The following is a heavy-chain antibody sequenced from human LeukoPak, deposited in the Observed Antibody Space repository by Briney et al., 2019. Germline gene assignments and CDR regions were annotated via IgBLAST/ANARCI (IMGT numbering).Heavy chain of an antibody. CDR1: GYTFTGYY. V-gene: IGHV1-2*02. CDR3: ARDRNSGSSLDV. CDR2: IYPYSGDT. J-gene: IGHJ3*01. Sequence: ASVTVSCKASGYTFTGYYIHWVRQAPGQGLEWMGWIYPYSGDTNYAQNFQGRVTMTRDTSISTAYMELSSLKSDDTAVYYCARDRNSGSSLDVWGQGTMLTVSS. D-gene: IGHD6-6*01.